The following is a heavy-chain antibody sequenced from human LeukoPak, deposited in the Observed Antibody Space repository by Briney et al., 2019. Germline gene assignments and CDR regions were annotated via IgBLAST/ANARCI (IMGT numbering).Heavy chain of an antibody. V-gene: IGHV1-69*04. J-gene: IGHJ5*02. CDR1: GGTFSSYA. CDR2: IIPIFGIA. CDR3: ARDGEDIVAMTQRPMYNWFDP. Sequence: SVKVSCKASGGTFSSYAISWVRQAPGQGLEWMGRIIPIFGIANYAQKFQGRVTITADKSTSTAYMELSSLRSEDTAVYYCARDGEDIVAMTQRPMYNWFDPWGQGTLVTVSS. D-gene: IGHD5-12*01.